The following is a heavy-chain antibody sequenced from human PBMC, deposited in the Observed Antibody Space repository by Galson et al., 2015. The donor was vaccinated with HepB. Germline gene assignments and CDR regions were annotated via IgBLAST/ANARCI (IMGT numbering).Heavy chain of an antibody. D-gene: IGHD6-19*01. V-gene: IGHV4-59*08. CDR2: MHYAGTT. CDR1: GGALSSYY. Sequence: SETLSLTCSVSGGALSSYYWSWLRQSPGKGLEWIGYMHYAGTTNYNPSLKGRVSASVDTSKNQLSLKLSSVTPADTAVYYCAAIGFTSGWLFDYWGQGTLVTVSS. CDR3: AAIGFTSGWLFDY. J-gene: IGHJ4*02.